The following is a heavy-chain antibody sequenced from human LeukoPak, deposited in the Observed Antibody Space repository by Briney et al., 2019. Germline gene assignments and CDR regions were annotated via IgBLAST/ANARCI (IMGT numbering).Heavy chain of an antibody. V-gene: IGHV3-21*01. CDR2: ISSSSSYI. J-gene: IGHJ4*02. Sequence: GGSLRLSCAASGFTFSSYSMNWVRQAPGRGREWGSSISSSSSYIYYADSVKGRFTISRDNAKNSLYLQMNSLRAEDTAVYYCARDLRAYSSGWTSDYWGQGTLVTVSS. CDR3: ARDLRAYSSGWTSDY. D-gene: IGHD6-19*01. CDR1: GFTFSSYS.